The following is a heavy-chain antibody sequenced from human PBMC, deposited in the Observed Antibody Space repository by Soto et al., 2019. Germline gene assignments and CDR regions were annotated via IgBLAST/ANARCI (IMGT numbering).Heavy chain of an antibody. V-gene: IGHV1-58*01. CDR1: GFTFTSSA. CDR2: IVVGSGNT. D-gene: IGHD6-19*01. Sequence: QMQLVQSGPEVKKPGTSVKVSCKASGFTFTSSAVQWVRQARGQRLEWIGWIVVGSGNTNYAQKCQERVTITRDMSTSTAYMELSSLRSEDTAVYYCAADLYSSGWFFDYWGQGTLVTVSS. J-gene: IGHJ4*02. CDR3: AADLYSSGWFFDY.